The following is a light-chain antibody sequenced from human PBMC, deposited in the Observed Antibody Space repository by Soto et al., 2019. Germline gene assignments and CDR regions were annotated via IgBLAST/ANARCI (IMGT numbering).Light chain of an antibody. J-gene: IGKJ1*01. CDR1: QSISGS. V-gene: IGKV1-5*01. CDR2: DAF. Sequence: DIHMTQSPSTLSASVGDRVTITCRASQSISGSLAWYQQKTGRATNLLIYDAFRWETGVPSRFIGSGSGTEFTIIISGLQPDDFATYYCHQYKPYPAWSVGQGTKVEIK. CDR3: HQYKPYPAWS.